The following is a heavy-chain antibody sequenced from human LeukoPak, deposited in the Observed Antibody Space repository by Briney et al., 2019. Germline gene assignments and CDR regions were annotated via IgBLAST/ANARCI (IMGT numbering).Heavy chain of an antibody. V-gene: IGHV4-39*07. CDR3: ARVKLRFLEWSPSYFDY. Sequence: SETLSLTCTVSGGSISSSSYYWGWIRQPPGKGLEWIGSIYYSGSTYYNPSLKSRVTISVDTSKNQFSLKLSSVTAADTAVYYCARVKLRFLEWSPSYFDYWGQGTLVTVSS. CDR2: IYYSGST. D-gene: IGHD3-3*01. CDR1: GGSISSSSYY. J-gene: IGHJ4*02.